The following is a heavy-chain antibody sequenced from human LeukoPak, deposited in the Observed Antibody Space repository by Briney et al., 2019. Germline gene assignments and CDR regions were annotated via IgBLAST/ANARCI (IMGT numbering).Heavy chain of an antibody. V-gene: IGHV3-23*01. D-gene: IGHD6-13*01. CDR2: ISGSGGST. Sequence: GGSLRLSCAASGFTFSSYGMSWVRQAPGRGLEWVSAISGSGGSTYYADSVKGRFTISRDNSKNTLYLQMNSLRAEDTAVYYCARVDHSSSWEFDYWGQGTLVTVSS. J-gene: IGHJ4*02. CDR1: GFTFSSYG. CDR3: ARVDHSSSWEFDY.